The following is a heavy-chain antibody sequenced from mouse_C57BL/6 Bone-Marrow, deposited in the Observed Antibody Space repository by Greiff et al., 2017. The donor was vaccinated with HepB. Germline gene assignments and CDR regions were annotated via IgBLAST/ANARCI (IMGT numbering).Heavy chain of an antibody. D-gene: IGHD2-2*01. CDR1: GFTFSSYA. CDR2: ISSGGDYI. V-gene: IGHV5-9-1*02. CDR3: TREGYDAWFAY. J-gene: IGHJ3*01. Sequence: EVQGVESGAGLVKPGGSLKLSCAASGFTFSSYAMSWVRQTPEKRLEWVAYISSGGDYIYYADTVKGRFTISRDNARNTLYLQMSSLKSEDTAMYYCTREGYDAWFAYWGQGTLVTVSA.